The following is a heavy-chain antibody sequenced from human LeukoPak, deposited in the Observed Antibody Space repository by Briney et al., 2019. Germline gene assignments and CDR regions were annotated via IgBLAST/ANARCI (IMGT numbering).Heavy chain of an antibody. CDR3: AREYCSSTSCTADFDY. J-gene: IGHJ4*02. CDR1: GGTFSSYT. CDR2: IIPILGIA. V-gene: IGHV1-69*04. Sequence: ASVKVSCKASGGTFSSYTISWVRQAPGQGLEWMGRIIPILGIADYAQKFQGRVTITADKSTSTAYMELSSLRSEDTAVYSCAREYCSSTSCTADFDYWGQGTLVTVSS. D-gene: IGHD2-2*01.